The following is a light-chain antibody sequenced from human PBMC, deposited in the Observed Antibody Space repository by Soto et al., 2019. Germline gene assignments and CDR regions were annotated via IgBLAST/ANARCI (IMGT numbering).Light chain of an antibody. CDR2: GVT. Sequence: QSALAQPPSASGSPGQSVTISCTGSGSDIGAYNFVSWYQQHPGKAPKLMIFGVTERPSGVPDRFSGSKSGNTASLTVSGLQADDEADYYCSSYAGSNNLFFGGGTKLTVL. CDR1: GSDIGAYNF. J-gene: IGLJ2*01. CDR3: SSYAGSNNLF. V-gene: IGLV2-8*01.